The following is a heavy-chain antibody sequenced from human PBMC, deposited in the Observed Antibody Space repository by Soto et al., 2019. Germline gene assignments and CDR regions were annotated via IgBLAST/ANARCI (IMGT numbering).Heavy chain of an antibody. V-gene: IGHV1-69*01. J-gene: IGHJ6*02. D-gene: IGHD2-15*01. CDR3: ARASYCSGGSCYSMNYYYYGMDV. CDR2: IIPIFGTA. CDR1: GGTFSSYA. Sequence: QVQLVQSGAEVKKPGSSVKVSCKASGGTFSSYAISWVRQAPGQGLEWMGGIIPIFGTANYAQKFQGRVTITADESTSTAHMELSSLRSEDAAVYYCARASYCSGGSCYSMNYYYYGMDVWGQGTTVTVSS.